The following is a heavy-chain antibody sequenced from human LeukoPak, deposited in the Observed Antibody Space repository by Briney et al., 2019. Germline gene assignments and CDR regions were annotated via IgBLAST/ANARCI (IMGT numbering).Heavy chain of an antibody. Sequence: GASVKVSCKTSGYTFNNYGITWVRQVPGRGLEYLGWVSAYKSKTEFAQKFQGRVAMTTDTSTNTAFMELGSLTSDDTAVYYCARLFDDGTTNTLPLGYWGQGTLVIVSS. D-gene: IGHD1-14*01. CDR2: VSAYKSKT. CDR1: GYTFNNYG. J-gene: IGHJ4*02. CDR3: ARLFDDGTTNTLPLGY. V-gene: IGHV1-18*01.